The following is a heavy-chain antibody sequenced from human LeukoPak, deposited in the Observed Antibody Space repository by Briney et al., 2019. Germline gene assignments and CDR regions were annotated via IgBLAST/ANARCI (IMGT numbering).Heavy chain of an antibody. CDR3: ARGPRITMIVVVKSFYY. J-gene: IGHJ4*02. V-gene: IGHV4-34*01. CDR1: GGSFSGYY. CDR2: INHSGST. Sequence: PSETLSLTCAVYGGSFSGYYWSWIRQPPGKGLEWIGEINHSGSTNYNPSLKSRVTISVDTSKNQFSLKLSSVTAADTAVYYSARGPRITMIVVVKSFYYWGQGTLVTVSS. D-gene: IGHD3-22*01.